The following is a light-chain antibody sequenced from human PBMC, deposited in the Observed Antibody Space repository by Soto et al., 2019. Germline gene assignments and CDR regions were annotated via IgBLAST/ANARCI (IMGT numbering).Light chain of an antibody. CDR3: QSYDSSLSAGV. J-gene: IGLJ3*02. CDR2: GNT. V-gene: IGLV1-40*01. CDR1: SSNIGAGYD. Sequence: QSVLTQPPSVSGAPGQRVTISCTASSSNIGAGYDVHWYQQLPGTAPKLLIYGNTNRPSGVPDRFSGSKSGPSASLAITGLQAEDEADYYCQSYDSSLSAGVFGGGTKVTVL.